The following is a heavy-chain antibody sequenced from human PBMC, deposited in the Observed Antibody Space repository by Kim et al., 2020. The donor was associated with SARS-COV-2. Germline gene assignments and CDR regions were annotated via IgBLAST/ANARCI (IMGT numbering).Heavy chain of an antibody. Sequence: YPPSLKGLVTISADPSNNHFSLRLSSVTAADTAVYYCARLRSGVGWFDPWGQGTLVTVSS. V-gene: IGHV4-39*02. J-gene: IGHJ5*02. CDR3: ARLRSGVGWFDP. D-gene: IGHD5-12*01.